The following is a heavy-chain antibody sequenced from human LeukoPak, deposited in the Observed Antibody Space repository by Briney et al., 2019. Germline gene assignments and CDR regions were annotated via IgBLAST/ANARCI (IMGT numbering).Heavy chain of an antibody. CDR2: INPNSGGT. J-gene: IGHJ4*02. D-gene: IGHD6-19*01. CDR3: ARGHFNPSVAVAGPDFDY. CDR1: GYTFTGYY. Sequence: ASVKVSCKPSGYTFTGYYMHWVRQAPGQGLEWMGWINPNSGGTNYAQKFQGRVTMTRDTSISTAYMELSRLRSDDTAVYYCARGHFNPSVAVAGPDFDYWGQGTLVTVSS. V-gene: IGHV1-2*02.